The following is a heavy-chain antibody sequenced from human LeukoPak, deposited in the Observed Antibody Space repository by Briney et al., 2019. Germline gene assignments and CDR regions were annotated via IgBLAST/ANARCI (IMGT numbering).Heavy chain of an antibody. CDR1: GYTFTSYY. CDR3: ARDDAGYYGSGSYYIQY. CDR2: INPSGGST. J-gene: IGHJ4*02. D-gene: IGHD3-10*01. V-gene: IGHV1-46*01. Sequence: ASVKVSCKASGYTFTSYYMHWVRQAPGQGLEWMGIINPSGGSTSYAQKFQGRVTMTRDTSTSTVYMELSSLRSEETAVYYCARDDAGYYGSGSYYIQYWGQGTLVTVSS.